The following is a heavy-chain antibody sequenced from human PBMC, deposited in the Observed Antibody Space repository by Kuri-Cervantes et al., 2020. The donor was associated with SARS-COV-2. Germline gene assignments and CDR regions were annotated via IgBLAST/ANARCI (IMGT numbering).Heavy chain of an antibody. J-gene: IGHJ6*03. D-gene: IGHD3-3*01. CDR2: IIPIFGTA. Sequence: SVKVSCKASGGTFSSYAISWVRQAPGQGLEWMGGIIPIFGTASYAQKFQGRVTITADESTSTAYMELSSLRSEDTAVYYCARSSNGITIFGETYYYYMDVWGKGTTVT. CDR3: ARSSNGITIFGETYYYYMDV. CDR1: GGTFSSYA. V-gene: IGHV1-69*13.